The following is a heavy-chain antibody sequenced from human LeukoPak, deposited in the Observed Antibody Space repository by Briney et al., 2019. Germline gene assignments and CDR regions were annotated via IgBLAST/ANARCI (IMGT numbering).Heavy chain of an antibody. Sequence: SETLSLTCTVSGGSISSSSYYWGWIRQPPGKGLEWIGSIYYSGSTFYNPSLKSRVTISVDTSKNQFSLKLNSVTAADTAVYYCARDSRRDGYNLDYWGRGTLVTVSS. CDR2: IYYSGST. V-gene: IGHV4-39*07. CDR1: GGSISSSSYY. J-gene: IGHJ4*02. D-gene: IGHD5-24*01. CDR3: ARDSRRDGYNLDY.